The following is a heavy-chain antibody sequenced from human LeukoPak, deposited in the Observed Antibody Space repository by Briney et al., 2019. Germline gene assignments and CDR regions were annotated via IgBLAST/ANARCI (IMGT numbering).Heavy chain of an antibody. J-gene: IGHJ3*02. Sequence: SDTLSLTCAVSGYSISSSNWWGWIRQPPRKGLEWIGYIYYSGSTYYNPSLKSRVTMSVDTSKNQFSLKLSPVTAVDTAVYYCARTQGDAFDIWGQGTMVTVSS. CDR3: ARTQGDAFDI. CDR2: IYYSGST. CDR1: GYSISSSNW. V-gene: IGHV4-28*01.